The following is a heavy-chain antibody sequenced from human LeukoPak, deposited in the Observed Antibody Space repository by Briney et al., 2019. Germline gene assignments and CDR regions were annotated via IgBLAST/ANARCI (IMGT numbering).Heavy chain of an antibody. V-gene: IGHV4-39*01. J-gene: IGHJ5*02. Sequence: SETLSLTCTVSGGSISSSSYYWGWIRQPPGQGLEWIGSIYYSGSTYYNPSLKSRVTISVDTSKNQFSLKLSSVTAADTAVYYCARHSPCSGGSCYSNVAWFDPWGQGTLVTVSS. CDR3: ARHSPCSGGSCYSNVAWFDP. CDR1: GGSISSSSYY. D-gene: IGHD2-15*01. CDR2: IYYSGST.